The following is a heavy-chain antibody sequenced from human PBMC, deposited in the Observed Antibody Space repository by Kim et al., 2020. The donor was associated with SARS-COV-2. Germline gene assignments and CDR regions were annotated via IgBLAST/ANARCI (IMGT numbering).Heavy chain of an antibody. D-gene: IGHD2-15*01. CDR2: IIGGNGNT. CDR3: ARGGGPGLGY. J-gene: IGHJ4*02. Sequence: ASVKVSCKASGYTSSNYAIHWVRQAPGQRLECMGWIIGGNGNTYYSPKFQGRVTFTRDTSATTAYMELSSLRSEDTAVYYCARGGGPGLGYWGQGTLVTVSS. V-gene: IGHV1-3*01. CDR1: GYTSSNYA.